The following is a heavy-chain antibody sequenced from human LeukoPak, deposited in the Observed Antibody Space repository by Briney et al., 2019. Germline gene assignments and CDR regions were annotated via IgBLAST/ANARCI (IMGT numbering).Heavy chain of an antibody. CDR2: IKQDGSEK. Sequence: PGGSLRLSCAASGFTFRSYWMSWVRQAPGKGLEWVATIKQDGSEKYYVDSVKGRFTISRDNAKNPLYLQMNSLRAEDTAVYYCAREYYYGSGSYYNGYWGQGTLVTVSS. V-gene: IGHV3-7*04. J-gene: IGHJ4*02. CDR1: GFTFRSYW. CDR3: AREYYYGSGSYYNGY. D-gene: IGHD3-10*01.